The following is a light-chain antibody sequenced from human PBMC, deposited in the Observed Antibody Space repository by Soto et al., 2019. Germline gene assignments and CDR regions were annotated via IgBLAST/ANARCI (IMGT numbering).Light chain of an antibody. V-gene: IGKV3-15*01. CDR1: QSVSSN. J-gene: IGKJ4*01. CDR2: GAS. CDR3: QQYNNWPSLT. Sequence: IVMTQSPATLSVSPGERATLSCRASQSVSSNLAWYQQKPGQAPRLLIYGASTRATGIPARFSGGGSGTEFTLTISSLQSEDFAVYYCQQYNNWPSLTFGGGTKVEIK.